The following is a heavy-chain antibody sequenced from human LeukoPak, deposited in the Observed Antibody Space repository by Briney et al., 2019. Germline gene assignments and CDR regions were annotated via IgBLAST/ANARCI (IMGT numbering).Heavy chain of an antibody. V-gene: IGHV4-59*01. CDR2: IYYSGST. CDR1: GGSISSYY. D-gene: IGHD5/OR15-5a*01. Sequence: PSETLSLTCTVSGGSISSYYWSWLRQPPGKGLEWIGYIYYSGSTNYNPSLKSRVTISVDTSKNQFSLKLSSVTAADTAVYYCARDVSRGMDVWGKGTTVTVSS. J-gene: IGHJ6*03. CDR3: ARDVSRGMDV.